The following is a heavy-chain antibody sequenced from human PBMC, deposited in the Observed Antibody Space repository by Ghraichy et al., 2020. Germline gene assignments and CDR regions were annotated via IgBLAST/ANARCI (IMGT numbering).Heavy chain of an antibody. CDR2: IRYDGSYQ. V-gene: IGHV3-30*02. Sequence: GGSLRLSCAASGFTFSSYGMNWVRQTPGKGLDWVALIRYDGSYQYYADSVKGRFTISRDNSKKTVYLQMSSLRVDDTSVYFCAKDVGPSTAIDAWCQGTTVTVSS. J-gene: IGHJ6*01. CDR3: AKDVGPSTAIDA. CDR1: GFTFSSYG. D-gene: IGHD1-1*01.